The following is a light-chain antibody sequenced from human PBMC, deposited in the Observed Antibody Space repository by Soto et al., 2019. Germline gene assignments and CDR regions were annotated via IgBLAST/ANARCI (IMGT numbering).Light chain of an antibody. CDR2: DAS. Sequence: EVVMTQSPATLSLSPGEGVTFSFRASQSVTTNLAWYQHKPGQSPRLLISDASTGASGIPPRFSGSGSGTEFTLTIDRLQSADFAVYYCQQYDRWPVTFGGGTKVDIK. CDR1: QSVTTN. J-gene: IGKJ4*01. V-gene: IGKV3-15*01. CDR3: QQYDRWPVT.